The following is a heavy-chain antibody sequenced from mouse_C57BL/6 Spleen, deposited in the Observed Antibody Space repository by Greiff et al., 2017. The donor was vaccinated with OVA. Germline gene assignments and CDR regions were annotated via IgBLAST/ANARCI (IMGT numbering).Heavy chain of an antibody. D-gene: IGHD2-5*01. CDR2: IDPSDSYT. J-gene: IGHJ2*01. V-gene: IGHV1-50*01. CDR3: ARHYSNSYFDY. Sequence: QVQLKQPGAELVKPGASVKLSCKASGYTFTSYWMQWVKQRPGQGLEWIGEIDPSDSYTNYNQKFKGKATLTVDTSSSTAYMQLSSLTSEDSAVYYCARHYSNSYFDYWGQGTTLTVSS. CDR1: GYTFTSYW.